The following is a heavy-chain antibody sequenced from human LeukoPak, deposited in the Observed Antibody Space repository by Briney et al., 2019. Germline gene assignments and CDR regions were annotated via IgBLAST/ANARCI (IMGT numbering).Heavy chain of an antibody. J-gene: IGHJ5*02. V-gene: IGHV4-31*02. CDR1: GGSISSGGYY. Sequence: SQTLSLTCTVSGGSISSGGYYWSWIRQHPRKGLEWIGYIYYSGSTYYNPSLKSRVTISVDTSKNQFSLRLSSVTAADTAVYYCARGQIWVFDPWGQGTLVTVSS. D-gene: IGHD3-16*01. CDR2: IYYSGST. CDR3: ARGQIWVFDP.